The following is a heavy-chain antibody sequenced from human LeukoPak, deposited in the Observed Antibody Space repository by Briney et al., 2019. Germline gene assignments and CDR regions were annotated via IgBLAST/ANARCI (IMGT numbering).Heavy chain of an antibody. CDR2: IRSSIYGGTP. J-gene: IGHJ4*02. CDR3: SREWGNGNDLRPDS. D-gene: IGHD1-1*01. Sequence: GGSLRLSCTSSGFTFREFAVSWFRQAPRKGLEWIGFIRSSIYGGTPKAAASVKGRFIFSRDDSKGVAYLRMNSLKTDDTAVYYCSREWGNGNDLRPDSWGQGTLVTVSS. V-gene: IGHV3-49*03. CDR1: GFTFREFA.